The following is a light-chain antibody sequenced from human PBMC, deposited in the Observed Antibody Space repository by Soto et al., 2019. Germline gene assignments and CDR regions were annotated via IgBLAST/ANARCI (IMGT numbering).Light chain of an antibody. J-gene: IGLJ1*01. Sequence: QSVLTQPASVSGSPGRSITISCTGTTSDVGSYDLVSWYQQHPGKAPKIMIYEVSKRPSGDSNRFSGSKSGNTASLTISGLQAEAEADYYCCSYACGRSPYVFGTGTKVTVL. V-gene: IGLV2-23*02. CDR1: TSDVGSYDL. CDR3: CSYACGRSPYV. CDR2: EVS.